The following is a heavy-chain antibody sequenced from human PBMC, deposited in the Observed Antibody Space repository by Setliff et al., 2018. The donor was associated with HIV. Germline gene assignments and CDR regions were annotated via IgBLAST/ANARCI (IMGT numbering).Heavy chain of an antibody. D-gene: IGHD3-10*01. J-gene: IGHJ4*02. CDR3: ASRRGIEFYFDI. V-gene: IGHV4-34*01. Sequence: SETLSLTCAVYNASFSDYFWAWIRQPPGKGLEWIGEINYSGRTSYNPSLKSRVTISRDTSKNHFSLKLSSVTAADTGVYYCASRRGIEFYFDIWGQGTPVTVSS. CDR1: NASFSDYF. CDR2: INYSGRT.